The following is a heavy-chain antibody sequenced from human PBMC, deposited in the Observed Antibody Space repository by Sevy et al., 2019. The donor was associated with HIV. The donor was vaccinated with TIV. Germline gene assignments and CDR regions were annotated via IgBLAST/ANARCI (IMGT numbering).Heavy chain of an antibody. CDR3: AKDAFYGDYVNYYYYYMDV. CDR1: GFTFSSYA. Sequence: GESLKISCAASGFTFSSYAMSWVRQAPGKGLEWVSAISGSGGSTYYADSVKGRFTISRDNSKNTLYLQMNILRAEDTAVYYCAKDAFYGDYVNYYYYYMDVWGKGTTVTVS. J-gene: IGHJ6*03. D-gene: IGHD4-17*01. V-gene: IGHV3-23*01. CDR2: ISGSGGST.